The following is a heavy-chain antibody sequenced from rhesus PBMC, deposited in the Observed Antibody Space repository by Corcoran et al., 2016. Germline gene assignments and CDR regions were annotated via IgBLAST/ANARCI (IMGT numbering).Heavy chain of an antibody. J-gene: IGHJ4*01. CDR3: ARDACYSGSWNVNDY. Sequence: EVRLVESGGGLVQPGGSLRLSCAASGFTFSDYSMSWVRQAPGKGPEWVGFHRKKANGGTAENDESVKGRFTNSRDDSKSSASLQMNSLKTEDTAVYYCARDACYSGSWNVNDYWGQGVLVTVSS. V-gene: IGHV3-116*02. CDR2: HRKKANGGTA. D-gene: IGHD6-25*01. CDR1: GFTFSDYS.